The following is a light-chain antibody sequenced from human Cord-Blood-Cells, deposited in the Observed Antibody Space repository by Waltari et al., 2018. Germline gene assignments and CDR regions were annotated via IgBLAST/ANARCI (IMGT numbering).Light chain of an antibody. J-gene: IGLJ1*01. Sequence: QSALTQPASVSGSPGPAITISCTGTRSDVGSYNLVSWYQQHPGKAPKLMIYEVSKRPSGVSNRFSGSKSGNTASLTISGLQAEDEADYYCCSYAGSSTYVFGTGTKVTVL. CDR2: EVS. CDR3: CSYAGSSTYV. CDR1: RSDVGSYNL. V-gene: IGLV2-23*02.